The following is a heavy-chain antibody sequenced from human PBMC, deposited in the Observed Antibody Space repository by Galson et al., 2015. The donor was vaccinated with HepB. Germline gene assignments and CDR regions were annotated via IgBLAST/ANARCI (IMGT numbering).Heavy chain of an antibody. CDR3: ASFRGVYDAFDI. CDR2: INPSGGST. CDR1: GYTFTSDY. J-gene: IGHJ3*02. Sequence: SVKVSCKASGYTFTSDYMHWVRQAPGQGLEWMGIINPSGGSTSCAQKFQGRVTMTRDTSTSTVYMELSRLRSEDTAVYYCASFRGVYDAFDIWGQGTMVTVSS. V-gene: IGHV1-46*01. D-gene: IGHD3-10*01.